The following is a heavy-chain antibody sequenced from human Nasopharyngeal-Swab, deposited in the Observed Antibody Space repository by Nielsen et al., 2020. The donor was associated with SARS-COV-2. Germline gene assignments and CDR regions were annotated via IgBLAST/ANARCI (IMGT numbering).Heavy chain of an antibody. Sequence: SVKVSCKASGGTFSSYAISWVRQAPGQGLEWMGGIIPIFGTANYAQKFKGRVTITADESTSTAYMELSSLRSEDTAVYYCAREHIVVVVAATPIYYYYAMDVWGQGTTVTVSS. CDR2: IIPIFGTA. D-gene: IGHD2-15*01. V-gene: IGHV1-69*13. CDR3: AREHIVVVVAATPIYYYYAMDV. J-gene: IGHJ6*02. CDR1: GGTFSSYA.